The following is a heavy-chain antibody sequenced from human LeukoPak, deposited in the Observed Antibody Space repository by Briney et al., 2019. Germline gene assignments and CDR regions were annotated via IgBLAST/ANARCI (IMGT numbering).Heavy chain of an antibody. V-gene: IGHV4-34*01. Sequence: SETLSLTCAVYGGSFSGYYWSWIRQPPGKGLEWIGEINHSGSTNYNPSLKSRVTISVDTSKNQFSLKLSSVTTADTAVYYCAREVVAAAGTVDYWGQGTLVTVSS. CDR1: GGSFSGYY. CDR3: AREVVAAAGTVDY. J-gene: IGHJ4*02. CDR2: INHSGST. D-gene: IGHD6-13*01.